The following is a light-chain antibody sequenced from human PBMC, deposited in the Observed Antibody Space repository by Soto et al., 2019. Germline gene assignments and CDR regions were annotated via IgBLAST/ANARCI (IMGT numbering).Light chain of an antibody. CDR2: EVS. CDR3: RSYTSRRTRRV. V-gene: IGLV2-14*01. Sequence: QSALTQPASVSGSPGQRITISCTGTSTNVGGNNYVYWYQQHPGNAPKLMIYEVSNRPSGVANRFPDSKSGNTASLTISGLQAEDEADYYCRSYTSRRTRRVFGGGTKLTVL. CDR1: STNVGGNNY. J-gene: IGLJ3*02.